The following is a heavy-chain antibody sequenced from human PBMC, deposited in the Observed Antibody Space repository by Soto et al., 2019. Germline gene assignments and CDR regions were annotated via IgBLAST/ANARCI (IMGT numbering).Heavy chain of an antibody. CDR3: ARAYGGNSIDF. V-gene: IGHV3-21*06. J-gene: IGHJ4*02. Sequence: NPGGSLRLSCAGSGFTFRSYTMHWVRQAPGKGLEWVSSISSFSGNIFYADSVKGRFTISRDNAKNSLYLQTNSLRVDDTALYYCARAYGGNSIDFWGQGALVTVSS. D-gene: IGHD2-21*02. CDR1: GFTFRSYT. CDR2: ISSFSGNI.